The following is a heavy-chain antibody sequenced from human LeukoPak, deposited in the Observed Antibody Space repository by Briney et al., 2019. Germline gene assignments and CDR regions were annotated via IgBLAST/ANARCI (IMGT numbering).Heavy chain of an antibody. CDR2: IRHDRTDQ. D-gene: IGHD7-27*01. CDR3: AKDGNWASVS. V-gene: IGHV3-30*02. CDR1: GFTFS. J-gene: IGHJ5*02. Sequence: GGSLRLSCVGSGFTFSVHWVRQVPGKGLEWLTFIRHDRTDQHYADSVRGRFTISRDNSRNTVYLQMNSLRPEDTALYYCAKDGNWASVSWGQGTLVTVSS.